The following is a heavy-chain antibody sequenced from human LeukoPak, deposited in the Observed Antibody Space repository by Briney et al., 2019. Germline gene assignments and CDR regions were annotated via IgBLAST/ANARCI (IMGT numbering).Heavy chain of an antibody. CDR2: VFNDGSNQ. V-gene: IGHV3-33*03. D-gene: IGHD4-11*01. CDR1: KFTFSHYG. CDR3: AKDAERGFDYSNSLQK. J-gene: IGHJ4*02. Sequence: SLRLSCAASKFTFSHYGMHWVRQAPGKGLEWVAVVFNDGSNQYYADSVKGRFTVSRDNSRNMLYLQMNSLRPEDTAVYYCAKDAERGFDYSNSLQKWGQGTLVTVSS.